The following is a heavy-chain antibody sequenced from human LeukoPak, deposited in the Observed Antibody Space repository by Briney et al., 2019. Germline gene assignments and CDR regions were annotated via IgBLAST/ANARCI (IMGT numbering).Heavy chain of an antibody. Sequence: GESLKISCNGYGYSFTSYWFAWVRQMPGKGLEWVGIIYPGDSDSRYSPSFQGQVTISADKSISTAYLQWSSLKASDTAMYYCTSEYYHILTGYYLDYWGQGTLVTVSS. D-gene: IGHD3-9*01. CDR3: TSEYYHILTGYYLDY. J-gene: IGHJ4*02. CDR1: GYSFTSYW. V-gene: IGHV5-51*01. CDR2: IYPGDSDS.